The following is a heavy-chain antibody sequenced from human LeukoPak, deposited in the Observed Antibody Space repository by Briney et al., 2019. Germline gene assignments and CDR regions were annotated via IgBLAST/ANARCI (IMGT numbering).Heavy chain of an antibody. Sequence: GGSLKLSCAASGFTFSGSAMHWVRQASGKGLEGVGRIRSKADSYATAYAASVKGRFTISRDDSKNTAYLQMNSLKTEDTAVYYCTKGYCSGSSCYPQFDPWGQGTLVTVSS. CDR1: GFTFSGSA. J-gene: IGHJ5*02. D-gene: IGHD2-2*01. V-gene: IGHV3-73*01. CDR2: IRSKADSYAT. CDR3: TKGYCSGSSCYPQFDP.